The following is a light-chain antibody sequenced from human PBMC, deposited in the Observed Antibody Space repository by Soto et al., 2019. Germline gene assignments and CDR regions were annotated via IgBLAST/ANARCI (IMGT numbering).Light chain of an antibody. Sequence: QLVLTQSPSASASLGASVKLTCTLSSGHSSYAIAWHQQQPEKGPRYLMKLNSDGSHSKGDGIPDRFSGFSSGAERYLTISSLQSEDEADYYCQTWGTGIHWVFGGGTKVTVL. CDR1: SGHSSYA. CDR2: LNSDGSH. CDR3: QTWGTGIHWV. J-gene: IGLJ3*02. V-gene: IGLV4-69*01.